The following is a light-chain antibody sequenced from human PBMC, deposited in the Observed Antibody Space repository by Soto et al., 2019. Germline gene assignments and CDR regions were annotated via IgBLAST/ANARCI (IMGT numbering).Light chain of an antibody. J-gene: IGKJ1*01. CDR3: QQYGGAPWT. CDR2: EAY. Sequence: ELLWPRSQATLSLSPVLISPLFCRARQSVPSNYLAWYLQKPGQAQKVIIYEAYNRAAGIQDRFSGSGSGTDFTLNIRRLEPEDFAVFYCQQYGGAPWTFGKGTKVDIK. V-gene: IGKV3D-20*01. CDR1: QSVPSNY.